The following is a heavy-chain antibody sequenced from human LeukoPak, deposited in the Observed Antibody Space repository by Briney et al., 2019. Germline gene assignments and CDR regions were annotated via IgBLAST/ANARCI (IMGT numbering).Heavy chain of an antibody. V-gene: IGHV4-61*02. Sequence: SETLSLTCTVSGGSISSSSYYWGWIRQPPGKGLEWIGRIYTSGSTNYNPSLKSRVTISVDTSKNQFSLKLSSVTAADTAVYYCARDSGYYYRIGWFDPWGQGTLVTVSS. J-gene: IGHJ5*02. D-gene: IGHD3-22*01. CDR3: ARDSGYYYRIGWFDP. CDR1: GGSISSSSYY. CDR2: IYTSGST.